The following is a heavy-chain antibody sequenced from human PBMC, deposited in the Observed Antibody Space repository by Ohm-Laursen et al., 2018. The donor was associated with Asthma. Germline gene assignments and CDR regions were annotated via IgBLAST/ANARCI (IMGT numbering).Heavy chain of an antibody. D-gene: IGHD3-22*01. CDR1: GGSISSYY. CDR2: IYYSGST. V-gene: IGHV4-59*01. J-gene: IGHJ3*02. Sequence: SETLSLTCIVSGGSISSYYWSWIRQPPGKGLEWIGYIYYSGSTNYNPSLKSRVTISVDTSKNQFSLKLSSVTAADTAVYYCARGDYETPPFDIWGQGTMVTVSS. CDR3: ARGDYETPPFDI.